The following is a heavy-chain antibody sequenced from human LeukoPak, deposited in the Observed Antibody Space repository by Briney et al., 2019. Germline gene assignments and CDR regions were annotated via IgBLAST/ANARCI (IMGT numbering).Heavy chain of an antibody. CDR3: ARGPLYDFWSGYSHYYYGMDV. J-gene: IGHJ6*02. V-gene: IGHV4-34*01. D-gene: IGHD3-3*01. Sequence: SETLSLTCAVYGGSFSGYYWSWIRQPPGKGLEWIGEINHSGSTNYNPSLKSRVTISVDTSKNQFSLKLSSVTAADTAVYYCARGPLYDFWSGYSHYYYGMDVWGQGTTVTVSS. CDR1: GGSFSGYY. CDR2: INHSGST.